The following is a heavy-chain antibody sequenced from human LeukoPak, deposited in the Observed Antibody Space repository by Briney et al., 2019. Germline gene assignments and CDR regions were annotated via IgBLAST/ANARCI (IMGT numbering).Heavy chain of an antibody. CDR3: ANGRYFDWFSAFDI. Sequence: SEALSLTCTVSGGSISSSSYYWGWIRQPPGKGLEWIGSIYYSGSTYYNPSLKSRVTISVDTSKNQFSLKLSSVTAADTAVYYCANGRYFDWFSAFDIWGRGTMVTVSS. CDR1: GGSISSSSYY. V-gene: IGHV4-39*01. D-gene: IGHD3-9*01. J-gene: IGHJ3*02. CDR2: IYYSGST.